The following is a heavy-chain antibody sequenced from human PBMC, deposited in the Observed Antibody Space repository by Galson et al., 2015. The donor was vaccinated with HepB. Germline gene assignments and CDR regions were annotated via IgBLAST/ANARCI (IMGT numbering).Heavy chain of an antibody. D-gene: IGHD3-10*01. CDR1: GFTFSSYG. V-gene: IGHV3-33*01. J-gene: IGHJ2*01. CDR3: ARGGVPNYWYFDL. CDR2: IWYDGSNK. Sequence: SLRLSCAAPGFTFSSYGMHWVRQAPGKGLEWVAVIWYDGSNKYYADSVKGRFTISRDNSKNTLYLQMNSLRAEDTAVYYCARGGVPNYWYFDLWGRGTLVTVSS.